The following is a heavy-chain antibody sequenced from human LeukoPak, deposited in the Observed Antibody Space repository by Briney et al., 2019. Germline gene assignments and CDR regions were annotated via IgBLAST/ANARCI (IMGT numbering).Heavy chain of an antibody. V-gene: IGHV3-15*01. CDR1: GFSFNDAW. CDR2: IKRKTDGGTT. CDR3: TTDTRRVVVPK. J-gene: IGHJ4*02. Sequence: PGGSLRLSCAASGFSFNDAWMSWVRQAPGKGLEWVGRIKRKTDGGTTDYAAPVKGRFTISRDDSKTSLYLQMNNLKTEDTAVYYCTTDTRRVVVPKWGQGTLATVSS. D-gene: IGHD2-15*01.